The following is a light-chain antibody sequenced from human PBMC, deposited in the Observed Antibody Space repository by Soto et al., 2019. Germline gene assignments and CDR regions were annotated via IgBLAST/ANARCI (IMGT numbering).Light chain of an antibody. J-gene: IGKJ1*01. CDR1: QSVSSN. V-gene: IGKV3-15*01. Sequence: EILMTQSPAILFVSPVERATLGCRASQSVSSNLAWYQQKPGQAPRLLIYDASTRATGIQARFSGSGSGTEFTLTISSLKSEDFEVYYCQQYTNWRTFGNGNKVDIK. CDR3: QQYTNWRT. CDR2: DAS.